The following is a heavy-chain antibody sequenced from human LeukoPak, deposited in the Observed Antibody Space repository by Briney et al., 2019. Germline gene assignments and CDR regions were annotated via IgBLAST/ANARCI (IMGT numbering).Heavy chain of an antibody. J-gene: IGHJ5*02. D-gene: IGHD3-3*01. CDR1: GYSFTSYG. V-gene: IGHV1-8*02. Sequence: ASLKVSCKASGYSFTSYGITWVRQAPGQGLEWMGWMNPNSGNTGYAQKFRGRVTMTRNTSISTAYMELSSLRSEDTAVYYCARAHYDFWSGSLNWFDPWGQGTLVTVSS. CDR3: ARAHYDFWSGSLNWFDP. CDR2: MNPNSGNT.